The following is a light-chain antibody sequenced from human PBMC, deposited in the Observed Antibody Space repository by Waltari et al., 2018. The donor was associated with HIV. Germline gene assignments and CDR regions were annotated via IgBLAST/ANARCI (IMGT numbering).Light chain of an antibody. CDR2: GAS. Sequence: EIVLTQSPGTLSLSPGERATLSCRASPRVSSNLAWYQQQPGQAPRLLIYGASSRATGIPDRVSGSGSGTDFTLTISRLEPEDVAVYYCHQYGTSPQTFGQGTKVEI. CDR3: HQYGTSPQT. V-gene: IGKV3-20*01. CDR1: PRVSSN. J-gene: IGKJ1*01.